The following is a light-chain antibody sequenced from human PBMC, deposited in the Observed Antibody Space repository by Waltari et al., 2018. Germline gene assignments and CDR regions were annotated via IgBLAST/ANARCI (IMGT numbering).Light chain of an antibody. CDR3: QQYDNLPLT. Sequence: DIQMTQSPSSLSASGGDRVTITCQASQDISNYLNWYQQKPGTAPKLLIYDASNLETGVPSRFSGSGSGTDFTFTISSLQPEDIATYYCQQYDNLPLTFGGGTKVEIK. CDR1: QDISNY. J-gene: IGKJ4*01. V-gene: IGKV1-33*01. CDR2: DAS.